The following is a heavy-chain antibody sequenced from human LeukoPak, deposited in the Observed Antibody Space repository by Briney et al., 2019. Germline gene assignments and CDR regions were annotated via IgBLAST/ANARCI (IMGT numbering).Heavy chain of an antibody. CDR3: ASLSPVSSHFDY. CDR2: IIPIFGTP. J-gene: IGHJ4*02. D-gene: IGHD2-8*01. V-gene: IGHV1-69*13. Sequence: SVKVSCKASGGTFSSYALSWIRQAPGQGLEWMGGIIPIFGTPNHAQKFQGRVTITADESTNTAYMGLSSLRSEDTAVYFCASLSPVSSHFDYWGQGTLVTVSS. CDR1: GGTFSSYA.